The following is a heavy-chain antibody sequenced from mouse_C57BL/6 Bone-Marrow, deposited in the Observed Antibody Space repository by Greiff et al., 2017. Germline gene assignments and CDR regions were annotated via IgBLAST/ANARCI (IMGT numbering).Heavy chain of an antibody. CDR2: ISSGGSYT. V-gene: IGHV5-6*01. Sequence: EVQLVESGGDLVKPGGSLTLSCAASGFTFSSYGMPWVRQTPDKRLEWVATISSGGSYTYYPDSVTGRFTISRDNAKNTLYLQMSSLKSEDTAMYYWARLDYVAWFAYWGQGTLVTVSA. J-gene: IGHJ3*01. CDR1: GFTFSSYG. CDR3: ARLDYVAWFAY. D-gene: IGHD2-4*01.